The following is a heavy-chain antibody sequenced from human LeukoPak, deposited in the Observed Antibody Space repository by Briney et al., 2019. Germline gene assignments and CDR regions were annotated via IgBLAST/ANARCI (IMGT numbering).Heavy chain of an antibody. J-gene: IGHJ3*02. CDR1: GGSFNKYH. V-gene: IGHV4-34*01. CDR3: ASRPPEVLRFLEPHKFDI. CDR2: INDRGNT. D-gene: IGHD3-3*01. Sequence: SETLSLTCAVYGGSFNKYHWSWIRQPPGKGLEWIGEINDRGNTNYNPSLKSRVTISIDTYKNQFSLKLSSVTAADTAVYYCASRPPEVLRFLEPHKFDIWGQGTMVTVSS.